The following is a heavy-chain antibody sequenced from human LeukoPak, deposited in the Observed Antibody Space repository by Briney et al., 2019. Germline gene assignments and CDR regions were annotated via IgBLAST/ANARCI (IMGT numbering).Heavy chain of an antibody. J-gene: IGHJ4*02. V-gene: IGHV4-59*12. Sequence: PSETLSLTCTVSGGSISSYYWSWIRQPPGKGLEWIGYVSYSGSTNYNPSLKSRVTISVDTSKNQFSLKLSSVTAADTAVYYCARESDGIAARPLVRWGQGTLVTVSS. D-gene: IGHD6-6*01. CDR2: VSYSGST. CDR3: ARESDGIAARPLVR. CDR1: GGSISSYY.